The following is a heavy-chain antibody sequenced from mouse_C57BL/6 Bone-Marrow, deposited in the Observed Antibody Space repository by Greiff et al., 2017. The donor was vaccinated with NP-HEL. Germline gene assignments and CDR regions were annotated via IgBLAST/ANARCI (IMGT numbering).Heavy chain of an antibody. Sequence: VQLQQSGAELVRPGASVKLSCTASGFNIKDDYMHWVKQRPEQGLEWIGWIDPANGDTEYASKFPGKAPLTVDTSSNTAYLQLSSLTSDDTAVYYCTTDSTVVATRGFSYWDQGTLVTVSA. J-gene: IGHJ3*01. CDR2: IDPANGDT. V-gene: IGHV14-4*01. CDR3: TTDSTVVATRGFSY. CDR1: GFNIKDDY. D-gene: IGHD1-1*01.